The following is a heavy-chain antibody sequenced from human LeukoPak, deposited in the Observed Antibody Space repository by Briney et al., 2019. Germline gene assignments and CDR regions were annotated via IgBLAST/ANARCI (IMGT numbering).Heavy chain of an antibody. CDR1: GGTFSSYA. Sequence: ASVKASCKASGGTFSSYAISWVRQAPGQGLEWMGGIIPIFGTANYAQKFQGRVTITADKSTSTAYMELSSLRSEDTAVYYCARERPYSSGWYAYWGQGTLVTVSS. V-gene: IGHV1-69*06. D-gene: IGHD6-19*01. CDR2: IIPIFGTA. CDR3: ARERPYSSGWYAY. J-gene: IGHJ4*02.